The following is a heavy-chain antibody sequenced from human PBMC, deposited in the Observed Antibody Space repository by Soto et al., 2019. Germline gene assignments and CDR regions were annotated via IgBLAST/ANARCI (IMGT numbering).Heavy chain of an antibody. Sequence: GGSLRLSCAASGFTFSNAWMSWVRQAPGKGLEWVGRIKSKTDGGTTDYAAPVTGRFTISRDDSKNRLYLQMNSLKTEDTAVYYCTTGGPSIAARRGHRGHDAFDIWGQGTMVTVSS. CDR2: IKSKTDGGTT. D-gene: IGHD6-6*01. V-gene: IGHV3-15*01. CDR1: GFTFSNAW. J-gene: IGHJ3*02. CDR3: TTGGPSIAARRGHRGHDAFDI.